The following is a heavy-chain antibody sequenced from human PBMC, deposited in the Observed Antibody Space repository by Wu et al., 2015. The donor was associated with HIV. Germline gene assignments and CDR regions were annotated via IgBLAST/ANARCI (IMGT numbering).Heavy chain of an antibody. CDR2: ISADNGDT. V-gene: IGHV1-18*01. J-gene: IGHJ5*02. Sequence: QAQLVQSGVEVKKPGASLKISCKSSGYSFTNYGITWVRQAPGEGLEWMGWISADNGDTNYIQKLQDRVTVTIDVSTTTAYMELRNLKSDDTAVYYCARGGYYYGSGLTGFDPWGQGTPVIVSS. CDR1: GYSFTNYG. D-gene: IGHD3-10*01. CDR3: ARGGYYYGSGLTGFDP.